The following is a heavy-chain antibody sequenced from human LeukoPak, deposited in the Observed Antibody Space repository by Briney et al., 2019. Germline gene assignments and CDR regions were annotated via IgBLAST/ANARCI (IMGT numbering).Heavy chain of an antibody. J-gene: IGHJ4*02. CDR1: GFTFSSYA. CDR3: AKNRGFRGVIVLPPLDS. D-gene: IGHD3-16*02. Sequence: GGSLRLSCAASGFTFSSYAMNWLRQAPGKGLEWVSAISPSGGSTYYADSVKGRFTISRDNSQLYLQMTSLRAEDTAVYYCAKNRGFRGVIVLPPLDSWGQGTLVTVSS. CDR2: ISPSGGST. V-gene: IGHV3-23*01.